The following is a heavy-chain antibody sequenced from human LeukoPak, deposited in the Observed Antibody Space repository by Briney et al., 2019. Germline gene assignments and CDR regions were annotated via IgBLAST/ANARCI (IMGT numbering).Heavy chain of an antibody. CDR3: ARESTSSGWYLWFDP. Sequence: GGSLRLSCAASGFTFSSYSMNWVRQAPGKGLEWVSSISSSSSYIYYADSVKGRFTISRDNAKNSLYLQMNSLRAEDTAVYYCARESTSSGWYLWFDPWGQGTLVTVSS. CDR1: GFTFSSYS. CDR2: ISSSSSYI. D-gene: IGHD6-19*01. V-gene: IGHV3-21*01. J-gene: IGHJ5*02.